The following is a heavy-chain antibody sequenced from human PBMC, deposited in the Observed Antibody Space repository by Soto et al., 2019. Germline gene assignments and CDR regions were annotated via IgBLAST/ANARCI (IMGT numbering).Heavy chain of an antibody. CDR3: AREFHHGSGSYYPYDSSGYRAPFDY. CDR2: IIPIFGTT. J-gene: IGHJ4*02. Sequence: SVKVSCKASGGTFSGYAISWVRQAPGQGLEWMGGIIPIFGTTNYAQKFQGRVTITADESTSTAYMELSSLRSEDTAVYYCAREFHHGSGSYYPYDSSGYRAPFDYWGQGTLVTVSS. V-gene: IGHV1-69*13. D-gene: IGHD3-10*01. CDR1: GGTFSGYA.